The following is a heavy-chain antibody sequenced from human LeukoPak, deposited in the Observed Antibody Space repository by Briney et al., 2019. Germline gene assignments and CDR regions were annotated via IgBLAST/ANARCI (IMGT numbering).Heavy chain of an antibody. V-gene: IGHV4-4*07. CDR3: ARDNPPRTLDAFDI. D-gene: IGHD1-14*01. Sequence: KPSETLSLTCTVSGGSISSYYWSWIRQPAGKGLEWIGRIYTSGSTNYNPSLKSRVTMSVDTSKNQFSLKLSSVTAADTAVYYCARDNPPRTLDAFDIWGQGTMVTVSP. J-gene: IGHJ3*02. CDR2: IYTSGST. CDR1: GGSISSYY.